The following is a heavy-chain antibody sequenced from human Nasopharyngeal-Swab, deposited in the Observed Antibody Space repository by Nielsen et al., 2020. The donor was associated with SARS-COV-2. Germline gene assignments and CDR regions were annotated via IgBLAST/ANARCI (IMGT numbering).Heavy chain of an antibody. D-gene: IGHD3-10*01. V-gene: IGHV4-34*01. CDR1: GGSFSGYY. CDR3: ARTESESLWSRKQNWFDP. J-gene: IGHJ5*02. CDR2: INHSGST. Sequence: SETLSLTCAVYGGSFSGYYWNWIRQPPGKGLQWIGEINHSGSTNYNPSLKSRVTISVDTSKNHFSLKLSSVTAADTAVYYCARTESESLWSRKQNWFDPWGQGTLVTVSS.